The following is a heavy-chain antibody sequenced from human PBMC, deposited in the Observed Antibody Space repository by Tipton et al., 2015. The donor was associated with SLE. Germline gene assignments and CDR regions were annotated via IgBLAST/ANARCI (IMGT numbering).Heavy chain of an antibody. Sequence: TLSLTCTVSGASITSHYWSWIRQPPGKGLEWIGYIYYSGSTNYHTSLRGRGTISVDTSKNQFSLKLNSVTAADTAVYYCARRDFWTGYFDYWGQGTLVTVSS. J-gene: IGHJ4*02. CDR2: IYYSGST. CDR3: ARRDFWTGYFDY. D-gene: IGHD3/OR15-3a*01. CDR1: GASITSHY. V-gene: IGHV4-59*11.